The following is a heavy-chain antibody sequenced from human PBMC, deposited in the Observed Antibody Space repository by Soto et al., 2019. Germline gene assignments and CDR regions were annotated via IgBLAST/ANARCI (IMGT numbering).Heavy chain of an antibody. J-gene: IGHJ4*02. V-gene: IGHV1-69*02. D-gene: IGHD2-21*02. CDR2: IIPILGIA. CDR3: AEGERGNSDY. CDR1: GGTFSSYT. Sequence: QVQLVQSGAEVKKPGSSVKVSCKASGGTFSSYTISWVRQAPGQGLEWMGRIIPILGIANYAQKFQGRVTNXXDKSTSTADMELSSLRSEDTAVYYCAEGERGNSDYWGQGTLVTVSS.